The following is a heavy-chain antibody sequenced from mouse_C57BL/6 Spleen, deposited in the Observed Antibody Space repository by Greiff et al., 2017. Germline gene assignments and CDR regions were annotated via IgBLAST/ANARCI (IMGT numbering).Heavy chain of an antibody. Sequence: VQLQQSGAELVRPGASVKLSCTASGFNIKDYYMHWVKQRPEQGLEWIGRIDPEDGDTEYAPKFQGKATMTADTSSNTAYLQLSSLTSEDTAVYYCTGNYEEYYFDDWGQGTTLTVSS. CDR3: TGNYEEYYFDD. CDR1: GFNIKDYY. V-gene: IGHV14-1*01. J-gene: IGHJ2*01. D-gene: IGHD2-1*01. CDR2: IDPEDGDT.